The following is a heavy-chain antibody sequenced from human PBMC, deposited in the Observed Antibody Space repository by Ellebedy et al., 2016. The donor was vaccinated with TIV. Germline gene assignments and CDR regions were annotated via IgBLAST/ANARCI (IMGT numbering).Heavy chain of an antibody. CDR3: ATDRDWLHFQH. CDR1: GFTFSSYA. J-gene: IGHJ1*01. Sequence: GESLKISCAASGFTFSSYAMHWVRQAPGKGLEWVAVISYDGSNKYYADSVKGRFTISRDNSKNTLYLQMNSLRAEDTAVYDCATDRDWLHFQHWGQGTLVTVSS. CDR2: ISYDGSNK. D-gene: IGHD3/OR15-3a*01. V-gene: IGHV3-30-3*01.